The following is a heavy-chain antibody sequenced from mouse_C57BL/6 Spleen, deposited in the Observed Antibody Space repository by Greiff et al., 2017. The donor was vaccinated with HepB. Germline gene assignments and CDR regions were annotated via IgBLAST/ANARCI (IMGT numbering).Heavy chain of an antibody. J-gene: IGHJ4*01. D-gene: IGHD1-1*01. V-gene: IGHV2-2*01. CDR2: IWSGGST. CDR1: GFSLTSYG. CDR3: ARNSGGSSLYAMDY. Sequence: VKLVESGPGLVQPSQSLSITCTVSGFSLTSYGVHWVRQSPGKGLEWLGVIWSGGSTDYNAAFISRLSISKDNSKSQVFFKMNSLQADDTAIYYCARNSGGSSLYAMDYWGQGTSVTVSS.